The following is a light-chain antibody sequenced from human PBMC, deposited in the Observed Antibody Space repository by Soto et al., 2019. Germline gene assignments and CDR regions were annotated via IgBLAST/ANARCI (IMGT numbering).Light chain of an antibody. CDR2: LGS. CDR3: MQTLQTPWT. Sequence: DIVMTQSPLSLPVTPGEPASISCRSSQSLLNSNGYNYFHWYLQKPGQSPQVVIYLGSNRASWVPDRFSGSGSGTDFTLKISRVEAEDVGVYYCMQTLQTPWTFGQGTKVEIK. J-gene: IGKJ1*01. V-gene: IGKV2-28*01. CDR1: QSLLNSNGYNY.